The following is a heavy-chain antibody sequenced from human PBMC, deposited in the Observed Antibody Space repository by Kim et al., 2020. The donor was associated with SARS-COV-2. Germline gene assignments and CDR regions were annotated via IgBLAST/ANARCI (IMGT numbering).Heavy chain of an antibody. Sequence: SVKVSCKASGGTFSSYAISWVRQAPGQGLEWMGGIIPIFGTANYAQKFQGRVTITADESTSTAYMELSSLRSEDTAVYYCARDGVEMATTYYYGMDVWGQGTTVTVSS. CDR2: IIPIFGTA. CDR3: ARDGVEMATTYYYGMDV. D-gene: IGHD5-12*01. V-gene: IGHV1-69*13. J-gene: IGHJ6*02. CDR1: GGTFSSYA.